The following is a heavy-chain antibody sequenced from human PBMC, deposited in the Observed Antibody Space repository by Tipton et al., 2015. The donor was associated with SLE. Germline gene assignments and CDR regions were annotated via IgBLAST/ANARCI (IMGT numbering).Heavy chain of an antibody. CDR1: GGSFSNSDYY. CDR3: AREFLNPVTTVHYYFDL. Sequence: TLSLTCTVSGGSFSNSDYYWGWIRHPPGKGLEWIGSISYTGSTYHNPSLKSRVTISVDTSNNQFSLKLTSVTAADTAVYYCAREFLNPVTTVHYYFDLWGRGTLVTVSS. CDR2: ISYTGST. V-gene: IGHV4-39*07. D-gene: IGHD4-11*01. J-gene: IGHJ2*01.